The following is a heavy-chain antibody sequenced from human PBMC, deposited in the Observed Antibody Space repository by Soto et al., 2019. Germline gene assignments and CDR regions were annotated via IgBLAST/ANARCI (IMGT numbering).Heavy chain of an antibody. J-gene: IGHJ6*02. CDR1: GGTFSSYA. V-gene: IGHV1-69*01. CDR2: IIPIFGTA. CDR3: ARASIVVVPAAMDYYGMDV. Sequence: QEQLVQSGAEVKKPGSSVKVSCKASGGTFSSYAISWVRQAPGQGLEWMGGIIPIFGTANYAQKFQGRVTITADESTSTAYMELSSLRSEDTAVYYCARASIVVVPAAMDYYGMDVWGQGTTVTVSS. D-gene: IGHD2-2*01.